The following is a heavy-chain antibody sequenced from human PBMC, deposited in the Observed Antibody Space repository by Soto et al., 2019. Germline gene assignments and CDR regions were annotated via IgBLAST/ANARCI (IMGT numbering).Heavy chain of an antibody. CDR3: VHDVVYWP. Sequence: GGSLRLSCAASGFTFSSYAMHWVRQAPGKGLEYVSAISSHGGSTYYANSVKGRFTISRDNSKNTLYLQMGSLSADDMAVYYCVHDVVYWPWGQGSLVTVSS. V-gene: IGHV3-64*01. CDR1: GFTFSSYA. D-gene: IGHD2-15*01. CDR2: ISSHGGST. J-gene: IGHJ4*02.